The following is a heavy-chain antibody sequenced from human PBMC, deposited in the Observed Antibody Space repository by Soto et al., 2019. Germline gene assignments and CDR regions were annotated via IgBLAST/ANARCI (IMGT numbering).Heavy chain of an antibody. CDR1: GFTFSSYG. Sequence: PGGSLRLSCAASGFTFSSYGMHWVRQAPGKGLEWVAVIWYDGSNKYYADSVKGRFTISRDNSKNTLYLQMNSLRAEDTAVYYCARDYYDSSGPILSPSLPYGMDVWGQGTTVTVSS. J-gene: IGHJ6*02. CDR3: ARDYYDSSGPILSPSLPYGMDV. CDR2: IWYDGSNK. V-gene: IGHV3-33*01. D-gene: IGHD3-22*01.